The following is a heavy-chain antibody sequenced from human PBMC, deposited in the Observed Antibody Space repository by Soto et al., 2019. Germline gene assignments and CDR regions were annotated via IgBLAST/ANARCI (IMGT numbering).Heavy chain of an antibody. V-gene: IGHV3-9*01. J-gene: IGHJ6*03. CDR2: ISWNSGSI. CDR3: AREGSHSKAYYYYYMDV. CDR1: GFTFDDYA. Sequence: GGSLRLSCAASGFTFDDYAMHWVRQAPGKGLEWVSGISWNSGSIGYADSVKGRFTISRDNAKNSLYLQMNSLRAEDTAVYYCAREGSHSKAYYYYYMDVWGKGTTVTVSS. D-gene: IGHD4-4*01.